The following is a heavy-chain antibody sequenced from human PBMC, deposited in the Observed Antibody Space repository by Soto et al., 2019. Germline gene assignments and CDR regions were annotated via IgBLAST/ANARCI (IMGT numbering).Heavy chain of an antibody. V-gene: IGHV4-59*01. J-gene: IGHJ4*02. CDR2: IHYSGNT. D-gene: IGHD3-22*01. CDR3: ARYIFDSSGQSYYFDY. Sequence: SETLSLTCTVSGGSISSYYWSWLRQPPGKGLEWIGYIHYSGNTNYNPSLKSRLTISLDASKNQFSLKLSSVTAADTAVYYCARYIFDSSGQSYYFDYWGQGTPVTVSS. CDR1: GGSISSYY.